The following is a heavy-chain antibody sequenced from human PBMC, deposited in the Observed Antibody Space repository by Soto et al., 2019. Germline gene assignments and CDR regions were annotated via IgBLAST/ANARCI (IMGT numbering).Heavy chain of an antibody. CDR3: ARERRWLLNYYYYGMDV. J-gene: IGHJ6*02. D-gene: IGHD2-21*02. V-gene: IGHV4-34*01. CDR2: INHSGST. CDR1: GGSFSGYY. Sequence: PSETLSLTCAVCGGSFSGYYWSWIRQPPGKGLEWIGEINHSGSTNYNPSLKSRVTISVDTSKNQFSLKLSSVTAADTAVYYCARERRWLLNYYYYGMDVWGQGTTVTVSS.